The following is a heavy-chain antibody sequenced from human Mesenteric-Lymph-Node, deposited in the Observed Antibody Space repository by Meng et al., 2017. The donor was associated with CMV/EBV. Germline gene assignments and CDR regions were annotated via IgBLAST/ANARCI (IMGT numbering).Heavy chain of an antibody. CDR1: SDSISSSSFY. Sequence: SETLSLTCNVSSDSISSSSFYWGWIRQPPGKGLEWIGSIHNSGTTYYNPSLKSRVTISVDTSKNQFSLRLTSVTAADTAFYYCAREATDIVVVPTAMSHGGQGTLVTVSS. CDR2: IHNSGTT. CDR3: AREATDIVVVPTAMSH. D-gene: IGHD2-2*01. J-gene: IGHJ4*02. V-gene: IGHV4-39*07.